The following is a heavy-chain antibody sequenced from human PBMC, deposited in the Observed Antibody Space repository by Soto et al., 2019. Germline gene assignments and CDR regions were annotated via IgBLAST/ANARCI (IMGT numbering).Heavy chain of an antibody. D-gene: IGHD3-3*01. V-gene: IGHV4-4*07. CDR3: ARGQRFSDWFDP. J-gene: IGHJ5*02. Sequence: QVHLQESGPGLVKPSETLSLTCSVSGGTISGYYWAWIRQPAGKGLEWIGRIYSSGNTKYNPSLQRRVTMALDTSNNQFSRRLTSVTAADTAVYYCARGQRFSDWFDPWGQGTLVTVSS. CDR1: GGTISGYY. CDR2: IYSSGNT.